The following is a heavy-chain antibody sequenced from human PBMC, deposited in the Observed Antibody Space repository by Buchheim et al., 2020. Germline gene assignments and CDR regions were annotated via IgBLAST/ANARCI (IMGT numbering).Heavy chain of an antibody. CDR1: GFTFSVYG. Sequence: QVQLVESGGGVVQPGRSLRLSCAASGFTFSVYGMHWVHQAPGKGLEWVAIISYDGSNKYYGDSVKGRFTISRDNSKNTLYLQMNSLRVEDTGAYYCARDPYKTAVAGTNLDYWGQG. CDR3: ARDPYKTAVAGTNLDY. J-gene: IGHJ4*02. D-gene: IGHD6-19*01. CDR2: ISYDGSNK. V-gene: IGHV3-30*03.